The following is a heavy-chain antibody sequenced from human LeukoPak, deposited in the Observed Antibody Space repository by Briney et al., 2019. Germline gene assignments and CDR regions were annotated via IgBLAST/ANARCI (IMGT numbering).Heavy chain of an antibody. CDR1: GGTFSSYA. J-gene: IGHJ3*02. D-gene: IGHD3-10*01. Sequence: GSSVKVSCKASGGTFSSYAISWVRQAPGQGLEWMGGIIPIFGTANYAQKFQGRVTITTDESTSTAYMELSSLRSEDTAVYYCARGSGSYYKPGEDAFDIWGQGTMVTVSS. V-gene: IGHV1-69*05. CDR3: ARGSGSYYKPGEDAFDI. CDR2: IIPIFGTA.